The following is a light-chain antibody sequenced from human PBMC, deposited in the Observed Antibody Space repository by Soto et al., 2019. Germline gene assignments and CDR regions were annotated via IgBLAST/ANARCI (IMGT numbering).Light chain of an antibody. V-gene: IGKV1-39*01. CDR1: QNINNY. CDR2: STS. Sequence: DIKMTQSPSSLSASVGDRVTITCRASQNINNYLNWYQQKPGKAPNLLIYSTSNLQSGVPSRFSGSGSGTDYTLTISSLQPEDFASYYCQQGYSIHALTFGGGTKVELK. J-gene: IGKJ4*01. CDR3: QQGYSIHALT.